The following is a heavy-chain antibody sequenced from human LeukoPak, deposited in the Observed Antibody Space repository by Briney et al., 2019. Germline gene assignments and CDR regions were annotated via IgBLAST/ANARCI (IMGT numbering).Heavy chain of an antibody. CDR2: MNPNSGNT. V-gene: IGHV1-8*03. CDR3: ALYSSSIGLDY. CDR1: GFTFTSYD. Sequence: ASVKVSCKASGFTFTSYDINWVRQATGQGLEWMGWMNPNSGNTGYAQKFQGRVTITRNTSISTAYMELSSLRSEDTAVYYCALYSSSIGLDYWGRGTLVTVSS. J-gene: IGHJ4*02. D-gene: IGHD6-6*01.